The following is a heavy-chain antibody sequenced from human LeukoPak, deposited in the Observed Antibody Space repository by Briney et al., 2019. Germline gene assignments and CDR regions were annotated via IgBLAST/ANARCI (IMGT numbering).Heavy chain of an antibody. D-gene: IGHD3-10*01. V-gene: IGHV4-59*01. CDR1: GVPISNYY. CDR2: IYYSGST. Sequence: SETLSLTCTVSGVPISNYYWNWIRQSPGKGRGWIGCIYYSGSTDYNPSLQSRVTISVDTSKNQFSLELSSVTAADTAVYYCARGGVVGTMLRGINWFDPWGQGTLVAVSS. CDR3: ARGGVVGTMLRGINWFDP. J-gene: IGHJ5*02.